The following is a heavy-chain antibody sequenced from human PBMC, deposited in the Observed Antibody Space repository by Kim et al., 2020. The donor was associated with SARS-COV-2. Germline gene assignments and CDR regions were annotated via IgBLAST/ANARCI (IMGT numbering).Heavy chain of an antibody. D-gene: IGHD7-27*01. Sequence: GGSLRLSCVTSGFTFTGFWMSWVRQTPGKGLEWVANIKQDGGLVFYADSVKGRFTISRDNAKKSLFLQMNSLTVEDTAVYYCARDRGIWGKGITLDYWGQGTPVSVSS. CDR3: ARDRGIWGKGITLDY. CDR2: IKQDGGLV. CDR1: GFTFTGFW. J-gene: IGHJ4*02. V-gene: IGHV3-7*01.